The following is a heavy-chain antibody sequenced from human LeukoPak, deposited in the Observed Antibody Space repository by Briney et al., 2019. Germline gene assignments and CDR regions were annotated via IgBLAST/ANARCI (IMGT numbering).Heavy chain of an antibody. CDR1: GGSISSSGYY. Sequence: SETLSLTCTVSGGSISSSGYYWSWIRQPPGKGLEWIGEINHSGSTNYNPSLKSRVTISVDTSKNQFSLKLSSVTAADTAVYYCARGRLRQWLVLNWFDPWGQGTLVTVSS. V-gene: IGHV4-39*07. CDR2: INHSGST. J-gene: IGHJ5*02. D-gene: IGHD6-19*01. CDR3: ARGRLRQWLVLNWFDP.